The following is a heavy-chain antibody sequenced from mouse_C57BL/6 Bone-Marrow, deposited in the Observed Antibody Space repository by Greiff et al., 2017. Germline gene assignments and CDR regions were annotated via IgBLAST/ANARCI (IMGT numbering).Heavy chain of an antibody. J-gene: IGHJ2*01. D-gene: IGHD2-4*01. Sequence: EVKVEESGEGLVKPGGSLKLSCAASGFTFSSYAMSWVRRTPEKRLEWVAYISSGGDYIYYADTVKGRFTISRDNARNTLYLQMSSLKSEDTAMYYCTRNYYDYDGAYYFDYWGQGTTLTVSS. CDR3: TRNYYDYDGAYYFDY. CDR1: GFTFSSYA. CDR2: ISSGGDYI. V-gene: IGHV5-9-1*02.